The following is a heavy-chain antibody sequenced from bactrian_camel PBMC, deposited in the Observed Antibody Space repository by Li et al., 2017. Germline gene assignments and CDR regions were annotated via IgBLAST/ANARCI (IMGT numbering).Heavy chain of an antibody. Sequence: HVQLVESGGGSVQVGGSLRLSCAASTDTGSRRCMAWFRQAPGKGREGVASIDSGGKTTYLNSVKDRFIISQDNTKNTLYLQMDNLKPEDTAMYYCAARTRHFTSCGRDEKNCGDWGQGTQVTVS. CDR3: AARTRHFTSCGRDEKNCGD. J-gene: IGHJ4*01. V-gene: IGHV3S26*01. D-gene: IGHD2*01. CDR2: IDSGGKT. CDR1: TDTGSRRC.